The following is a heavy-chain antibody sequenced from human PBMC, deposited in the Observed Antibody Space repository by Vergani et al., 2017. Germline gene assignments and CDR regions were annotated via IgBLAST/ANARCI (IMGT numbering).Heavy chain of an antibody. Sequence: QVQLQESGPGLVKPSETLSLTCAVSGYSISDGYYWSWIRPPPGKGLEWIGYVFHSGSTNYSPSLKSRVTISLDTSKSQFSLRLTSVTAADTAVYYCARGDYGWPKCYAVDVWGQGTVVTVSS. D-gene: IGHD4-17*01. CDR2: VFHSGST. V-gene: IGHV4-61*08. J-gene: IGHJ3*01. CDR3: ARGDYGWPKCYAVDV. CDR1: GYSISDGYY.